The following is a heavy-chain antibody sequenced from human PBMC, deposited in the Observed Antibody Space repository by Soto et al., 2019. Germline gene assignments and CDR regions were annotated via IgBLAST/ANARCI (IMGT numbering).Heavy chain of an antibody. V-gene: IGHV3-30*18. CDR3: AKXFVHSSGWYDYYYGMDV. CDR2: ISYDGSNK. CDR1: GFTFSSYG. Sequence: GGSLRLSCAASGFTFSSYGMHWVRQAPGKGLEWVAVISYDGSNKYYADSVKGRFTISRDNSKNTLYLQMNSLRAEDTAVYYCAKXFVHSSGWYDYYYGMDVWGQGTTVTVSS. J-gene: IGHJ6*02. D-gene: IGHD6-19*01.